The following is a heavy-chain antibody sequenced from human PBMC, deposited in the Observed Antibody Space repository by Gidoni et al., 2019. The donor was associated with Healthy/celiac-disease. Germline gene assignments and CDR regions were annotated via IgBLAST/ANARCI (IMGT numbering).Heavy chain of an antibody. V-gene: IGHV4-59*01. CDR2: FYYRGST. D-gene: IGHD4-4*01. Sequence: QVQMQESGPGLVKPSETLSLTCTVSGGSIRSYYWSWIRQPPGKGLEWIGYFYYRGSTNYNPSLKSRVTISVDTSKNQFSLKLSSVTAADTAVYYCARDQNVGTVTTLYYYYYGMDVWGQGTTVTVSS. CDR1: GGSIRSYY. J-gene: IGHJ6*02. CDR3: ARDQNVGTVTTLYYYYYGMDV.